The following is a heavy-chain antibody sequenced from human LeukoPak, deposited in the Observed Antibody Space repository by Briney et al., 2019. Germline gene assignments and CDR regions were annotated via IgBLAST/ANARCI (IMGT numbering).Heavy chain of an antibody. CDR2: IYYSGST. CDR1: GDSISSYH. J-gene: IGHJ4*02. CDR3: ARDSGYSSGYDY. D-gene: IGHD6-19*01. V-gene: IGHV4-59*01. Sequence: SETLSLTCTVSGDSISSYHWSWIRQPPGKGLEWIGYIYYSGSTNYNPTLKSRVTISVDTSKNQFSLKLSSVTAADTAVYYCARDSGYSSGYDYWGQGTLVTVSS.